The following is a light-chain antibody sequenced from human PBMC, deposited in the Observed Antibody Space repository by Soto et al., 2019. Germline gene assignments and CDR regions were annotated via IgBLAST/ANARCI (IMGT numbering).Light chain of an antibody. V-gene: IGKV3-15*01. CDR2: GAT. CDR1: QSVTSN. CDR3: QERSKWPRFT. Sequence: EIVMTQSPATLSVSPGERATLSCRASQSVTSNLAWYQQKPGQAPRLLIYGATTRATDIPARFSGSGSGTDFNLTISSLQSEDFAIYYCQERSKWPRFTFGQGTKLEIK. J-gene: IGKJ2*01.